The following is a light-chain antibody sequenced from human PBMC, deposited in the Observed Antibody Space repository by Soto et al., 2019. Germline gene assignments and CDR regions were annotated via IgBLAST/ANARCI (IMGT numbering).Light chain of an antibody. V-gene: IGKV1-6*01. CDR1: QDIRSN. CDR2: DVS. J-gene: IGKJ4*01. Sequence: AIQMTHSPSSLSASVGDRVTITCRGSQDIRSNLDWYQQKPGKAPKLLIYDVSNLQSGVPSRFSGSGSGTDFTLTISSLQPEDFATYYCLQDYNYPLTFGGGTKVDIK. CDR3: LQDYNYPLT.